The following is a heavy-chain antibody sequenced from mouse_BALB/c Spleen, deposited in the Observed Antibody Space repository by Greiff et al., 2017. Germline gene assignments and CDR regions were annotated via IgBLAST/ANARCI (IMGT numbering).Heavy chain of an antibody. D-gene: IGHD1-1*01. J-gene: IGHJ3*01. CDR3: ARFYYGSWCAY. V-gene: IGHV1S81*02. Sequence: QVQLQQPGAELVKPGASVKLSCKASGYTFTSYWMHWVKQRPGQGLEWIGEINPSNGRTNYNEKFKSKATLTVDKSSSTAYMQLSSLTSEDSAVYYCARFYYGSWCAYWGQGTLVTVSA. CDR1: GYTFTSYW. CDR2: INPSNGRT.